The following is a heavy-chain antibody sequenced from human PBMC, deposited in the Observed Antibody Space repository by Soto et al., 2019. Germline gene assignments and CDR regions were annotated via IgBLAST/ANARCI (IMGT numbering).Heavy chain of an antibody. Sequence: GGSLRLSCAASGFTFSSYAMSWVRQAPGKGLEWVSAISGSGGSTYYADSVKGRFTISRDNSKNTLYLQMNSLRAEDTAVYYCAKDYNPIELGSSWYFPIYSPSIDYWGQGTLVTVSS. V-gene: IGHV3-23*01. CDR2: ISGSGGST. CDR3: AKDYNPIELGSSWYFPIYSPSIDY. D-gene: IGHD6-13*01. J-gene: IGHJ4*02. CDR1: GFTFSSYA.